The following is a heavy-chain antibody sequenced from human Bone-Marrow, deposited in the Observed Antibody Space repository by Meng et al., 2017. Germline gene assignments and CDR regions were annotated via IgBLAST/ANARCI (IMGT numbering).Heavy chain of an antibody. CDR1: GFTFSNFV. CDR3: AREPRICGNSHFDY. V-gene: IGHV3-33*01. D-gene: IGHD2-21*01. CDR2: MWYGGSDQ. Sequence: GGSLRLSCTASGFTFSNFVIHWVRQVPGKGLEWVAVMWYGGSDQYYADSVKGRFTISRDNSKNTLFLQMNNLRAEDTAVYYCAREPRICGNSHFDYWGQGTLVTVSS. J-gene: IGHJ4*02.